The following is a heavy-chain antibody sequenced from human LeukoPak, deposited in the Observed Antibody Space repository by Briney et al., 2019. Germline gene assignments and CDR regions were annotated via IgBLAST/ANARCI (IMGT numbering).Heavy chain of an antibody. J-gene: IGHJ4*02. D-gene: IGHD3-22*01. V-gene: IGHV3-23*01. Sequence: PGGSLRLSCAASGWTFSSYSMSWVRQPPGKGLEWVSAISGSGGSTYYADSVKGRFTISRDNSKNTLYLQMNSLRAEDTAVYYCAKAPEWLLLRLDYWGQGTLVTVSS. CDR2: ISGSGGST. CDR1: GWTFSSYS. CDR3: AKAPEWLLLRLDY.